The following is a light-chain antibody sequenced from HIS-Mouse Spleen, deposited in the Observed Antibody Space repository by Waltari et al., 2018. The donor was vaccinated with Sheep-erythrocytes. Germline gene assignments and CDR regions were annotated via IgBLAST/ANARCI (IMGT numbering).Light chain of an antibody. J-gene: IGKJ1*01. V-gene: IGKV1-5*03. Sequence: DIQITQSPSTLSASVGDRLTITCRSSHSISSWLAWYQQKPGKAPKLLIYKASSLESGVPSRFSGSGSGTEFTLTISSLQPDDFATYYCQQYNSYSFGQGTKVEIK. CDR2: KAS. CDR3: QQYNSYS. CDR1: HSISSW.